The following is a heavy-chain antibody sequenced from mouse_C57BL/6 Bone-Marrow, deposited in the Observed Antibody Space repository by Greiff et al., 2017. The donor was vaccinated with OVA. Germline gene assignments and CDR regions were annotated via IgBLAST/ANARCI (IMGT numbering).Heavy chain of an antibody. D-gene: IGHD2-13*01. V-gene: IGHV1-78*01. Sequence: VQVVESDAELVKPGASVKISCKVSGYTFTDHTIHWMKQRPEQGLEWIGYIYPRDGSTKYNEKFKGKATLTADKSYSTAYMQLNSLTSEDVAGYFCAGWVSKRGVYYAMDYWGQGTSVTVSS. CDR1: GYTFTDHT. J-gene: IGHJ4*01. CDR2: IYPRDGST. CDR3: AGWVSKRGVYYAMDY.